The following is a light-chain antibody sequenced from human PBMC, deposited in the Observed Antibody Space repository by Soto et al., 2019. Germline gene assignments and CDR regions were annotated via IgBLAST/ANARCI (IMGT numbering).Light chain of an antibody. CDR2: AAS. CDR3: QQSYSSPT. J-gene: IGKJ1*01. V-gene: IGKV1-39*01. Sequence: DIQMTQSPSSLSASVGGRVAITCRASQSISRYLNWYQQRPGKAPQLLIFAASSLQSGVPSRFGGSGSGTDFTLTISSLQPEDFATYYCQQSYSSPTFGQGTKV. CDR1: QSISRY.